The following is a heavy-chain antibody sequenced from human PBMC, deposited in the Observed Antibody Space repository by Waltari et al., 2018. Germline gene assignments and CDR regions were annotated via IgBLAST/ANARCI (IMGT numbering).Heavy chain of an antibody. Sequence: ELQLEESGGGPIQPGGSLDLPWAAPGLPFRSYGMHWVRQVPGKGLLWVSRIKSDGSSTTYADSVKGRFTISRDNAKDTLYLQMNSLRAEDTALYYCARDIGGYALDYWGQGTLVTVSS. CDR2: IKSDGSST. D-gene: IGHD5-18*01. CDR1: GLPFRSYG. V-gene: IGHV3-74*01. J-gene: IGHJ4*02. CDR3: ARDIGGYALDY.